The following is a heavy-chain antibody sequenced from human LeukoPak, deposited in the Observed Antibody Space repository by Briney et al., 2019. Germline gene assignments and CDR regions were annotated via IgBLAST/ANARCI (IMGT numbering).Heavy chain of an antibody. CDR3: AREYYYASGSYYGSYYYYGMDV. Sequence: GGSLRLSCAASGFTFSSYAMHWVRQAPGKGLEWVAVISYDGSNKYYADSVKGRFTISRDNSKNTLYLQMNSLRAEDTAVYYCAREYYYASGSYYGSYYYYGMDVWGKGTTVTVSS. V-gene: IGHV3-30*04. D-gene: IGHD3-10*01. J-gene: IGHJ6*04. CDR1: GFTFSSYA. CDR2: ISYDGSNK.